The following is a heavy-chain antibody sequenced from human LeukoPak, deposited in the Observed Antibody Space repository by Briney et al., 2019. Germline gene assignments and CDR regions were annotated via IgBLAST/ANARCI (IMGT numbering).Heavy chain of an antibody. J-gene: IGHJ4*02. CDR2: IYYSGTT. Sequence: SEALSLTCSVSGDSMNSHYWSWIRQTPGKGLEWLGQIYYSGTTNYNPSLKSRVTLSVDRSKNQFSLKLTSVTAADTAVYYCARDIREVGATLCFDYWGQGTLVTVSS. CDR3: ARDIREVGATLCFDY. D-gene: IGHD1-26*01. CDR1: GDSMNSHY. V-gene: IGHV4-59*11.